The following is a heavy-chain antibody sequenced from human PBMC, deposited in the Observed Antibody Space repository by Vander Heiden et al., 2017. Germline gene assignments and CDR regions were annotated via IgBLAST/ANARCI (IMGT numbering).Heavy chain of an antibody. V-gene: IGHV4-59*01. CDR3: ARGPPLDYFDRSGYYST. J-gene: IGHJ5*02. CDR1: GGSISCYY. D-gene: IGHD3-22*01. CDR2: MYNTRST. Sequence: QVHLQESGPGLVKPSETMSLTCTVPGGSISCYYLSWIRQPPGKGLEWIAYMYNTRSTIYKPSLKSRVTMSLDTSKNQFSLKLSSVAAADTAVYYCARGPPLDYFDRSGYYSTWGQGTLVTVSS.